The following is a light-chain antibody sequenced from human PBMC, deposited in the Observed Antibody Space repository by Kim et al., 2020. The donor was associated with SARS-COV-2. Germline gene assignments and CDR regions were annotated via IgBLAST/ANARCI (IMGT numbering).Light chain of an antibody. V-gene: IGKV3-20*01. J-gene: IGKJ1*01. CDR2: GAS. CDR1: QGVTGNY. CDR3: QQYGTSPRT. Sequence: SPGERATLSCRASQGVTGNYLAWYQQKPGQAPRLIIYGASSRTTGIPDRFSGSGSGTDFTLTISRLEPEDFAVFYCQQYGTSPRTFGQGTKVDIK.